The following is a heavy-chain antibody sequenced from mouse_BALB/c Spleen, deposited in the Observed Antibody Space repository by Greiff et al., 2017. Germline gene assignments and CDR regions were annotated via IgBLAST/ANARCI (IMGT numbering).Heavy chain of an antibody. J-gene: IGHJ2*01. V-gene: IGHV14-3*02. Sequence: EVKLVESGAELVKPGASVKLSCTASGFNIKDTYMHWVKQRPEQGLEWIGRIDPANGNTKYDPKFQGKATITADTSSNTAYLQLSSLTSEDTAVYYCARTYYGSSYLDYWGQGTTLTVSS. CDR3: ARTYYGSSYLDY. D-gene: IGHD1-1*01. CDR2: IDPANGNT. CDR1: GFNIKDTY.